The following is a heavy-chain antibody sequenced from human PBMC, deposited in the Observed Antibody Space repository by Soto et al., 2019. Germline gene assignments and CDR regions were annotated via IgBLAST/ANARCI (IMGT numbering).Heavy chain of an antibody. V-gene: IGHV4-30-2*01. CDR2: LYHTGNT. CDR3: ARFRGTAILDF. CDR1: GGSISSGGYS. Sequence: LSLTCAVSGGSISSGGYSWSWIRQPPGKGLEWIGYLYHTGNTYYNPSLESRVTISVDRSKNQFSLELPSVTAADTAVYYCARFRGTAILDFWGQGTLVTVSS. D-gene: IGHD2-21*02. J-gene: IGHJ4*02.